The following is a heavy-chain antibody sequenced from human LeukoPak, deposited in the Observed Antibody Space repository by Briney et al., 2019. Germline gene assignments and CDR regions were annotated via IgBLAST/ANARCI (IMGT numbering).Heavy chain of an antibody. CDR3: ASPSDDYDSSGYYSRWFDP. CDR1: GGTFSSYA. V-gene: IGHV1-69*01. D-gene: IGHD3-22*01. J-gene: IGHJ5*02. Sequence: ASVKVSCKASGGTFSSYAISWVRQAPGQGLEWMGGIIPIFGTANYAQKFQGRVTITADEYTSTAYMELSSLRSEDTAVYYCASPSDDYDSSGYYSRWFDPWGQGTLVTVSS. CDR2: IIPIFGTA.